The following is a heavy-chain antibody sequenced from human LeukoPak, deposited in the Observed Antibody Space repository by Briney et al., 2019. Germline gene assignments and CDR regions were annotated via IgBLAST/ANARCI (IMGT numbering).Heavy chain of an antibody. CDR3: ARLGAMGIAAVY. Sequence: SQTLSLTCTVSGGSVSSGSYYWSWIRQPAGKGLEWIGRIYTSGSTNYNPSLKSRVTISVDTSNNQFSLKLSSVTAADTAVYYCARLGAMGIAAVYWGQGTLVTVSS. CDR1: GGSVSSGSYY. D-gene: IGHD6-13*01. CDR2: IYTSGST. J-gene: IGHJ4*02. V-gene: IGHV4-61*02.